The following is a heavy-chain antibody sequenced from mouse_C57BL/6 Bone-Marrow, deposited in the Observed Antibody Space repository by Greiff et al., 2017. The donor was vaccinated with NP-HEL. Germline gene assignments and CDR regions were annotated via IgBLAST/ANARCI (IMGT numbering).Heavy chain of an antibody. V-gene: IGHV1-7*01. Sequence: QVQLQQSGAELAKPEASVKLSCKASGYTFTSYWMHWVKQRPGQGLEWIGYINPSSGYTKYNQKFKDKATLTADKSSSTAYMQLSSLTYEDSAVYYCAPHSNPYYYAMDYWGQGTSVTVSS. CDR2: INPSSGYT. CDR1: GYTFTSYW. CDR3: APHSNPYYYAMDY. J-gene: IGHJ4*01. D-gene: IGHD2-5*01.